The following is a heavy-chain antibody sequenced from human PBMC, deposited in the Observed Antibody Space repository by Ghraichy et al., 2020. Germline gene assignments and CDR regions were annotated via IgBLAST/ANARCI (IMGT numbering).Heavy chain of an antibody. V-gene: IGHV3-11*01. CDR1: GFTFSDYY. Sequence: GGSLRLSCVASGFTFSDYYMNWFRQVPGKGLEWLSYTDSSGNTIWFVDSAKGRFTMSRDNAKKSLYLQMNNLRAEDTAVYYCARAFGNNWRVDYWGQGTLVTISS. CDR3: ARAFGNNWRVDY. CDR2: TDSSGNTI. D-gene: IGHD1-1*01. J-gene: IGHJ4*02.